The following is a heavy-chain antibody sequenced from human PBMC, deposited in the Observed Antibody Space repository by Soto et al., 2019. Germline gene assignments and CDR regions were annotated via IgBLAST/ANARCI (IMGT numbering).Heavy chain of an antibody. CDR3: AAPRDEYGSGVSWFTYGMDI. J-gene: IGHJ6*02. CDR2: LDGAGGST. CDR1: GFTFSDYG. Sequence: GGSLRLSCLASGFTFSDYGMTWVRHVPGRGLEWVASLDGAGGSTYYAESVRGRFSISRDNSQNTLFLQMKRLTVDDTAIYYCAAPRDEYGSGVSWFTYGMDIWGQGTTVTVSS. V-gene: IGHV3-23*01. D-gene: IGHD3-10*01.